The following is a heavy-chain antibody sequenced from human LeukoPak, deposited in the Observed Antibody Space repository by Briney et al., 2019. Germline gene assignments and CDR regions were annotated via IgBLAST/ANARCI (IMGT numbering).Heavy chain of an antibody. V-gene: IGHV4-59*01. CDR1: GGSISSYY. D-gene: IGHD4-17*01. J-gene: IGHJ4*02. Sequence: SETLSLTCTVSGGSISSYYWSWIRQPPGKGLEWIGYIYYSGSTNYNPSLKSRVTISVHTSKNQFSLKLSSVTAADTAVYYCARVVDYGDYLDFDYWGQGTLVTVSS. CDR3: ARVVDYGDYLDFDY. CDR2: IYYSGST.